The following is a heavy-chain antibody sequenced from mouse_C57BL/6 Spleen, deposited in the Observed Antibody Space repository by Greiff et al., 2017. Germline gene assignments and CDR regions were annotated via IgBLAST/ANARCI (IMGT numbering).Heavy chain of an antibody. CDR2: IYPSDSET. CDR1: GYTFTSYW. D-gene: IGHD2-3*01. V-gene: IGHV1-61*01. J-gene: IGHJ2*01. Sequence: QVQLQQPGAELVRPGSSVKLSCKASGYTFTSYWMDWVKQRPGQGLEWIGNIYPSDSETHYNQKFKDKATLTGDKSSNTAYMQLSSLTSEDSAVYYCARGDDGYYGYWGQGTTLTVSS. CDR3: ARGDDGYYGY.